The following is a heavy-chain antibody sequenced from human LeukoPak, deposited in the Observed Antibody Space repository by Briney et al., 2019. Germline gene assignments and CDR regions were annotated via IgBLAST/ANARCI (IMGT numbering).Heavy chain of an antibody. D-gene: IGHD6-19*01. CDR3: AKDSSSVAQRSNAFDI. V-gene: IGHV3-23*01. CDR2: ISGSGGST. CDR1: GFTFSSYA. J-gene: IGHJ3*02. Sequence: GGSLRLSGAASGFTFSSYAMSWVRQAPGKGLEWVSAISGSGGSTYYADSVKGRFTISRDNSKNTLYLQMNSLRAEDTAVYYCAKDSSSVAQRSNAFDIWGQGTMVTVSS.